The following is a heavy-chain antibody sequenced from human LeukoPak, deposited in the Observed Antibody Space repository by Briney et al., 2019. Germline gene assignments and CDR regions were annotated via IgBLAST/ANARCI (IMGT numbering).Heavy chain of an antibody. V-gene: IGHV1-2*02. J-gene: IGHJ4*02. CDR1: GYTFTGYY. Sequence: ASVKVSCKASGYTFTGYYMHWVRQAPGQGLEWMGWINPNSGGTNYAQKFQGRVTMTRDTSISTAYMELSRLRSDDTAVYYYARAKGLNFDWLLFGYWGQGTLVTVSS. CDR3: ARAKGLNFDWLLFGY. D-gene: IGHD3-9*01. CDR2: INPNSGGT.